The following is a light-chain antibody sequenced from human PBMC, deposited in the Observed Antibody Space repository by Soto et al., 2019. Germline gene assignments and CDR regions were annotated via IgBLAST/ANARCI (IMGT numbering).Light chain of an antibody. J-gene: IGKJ3*01. CDR3: QQRYNWPAT. Sequence: EILLTKSPGTVSLSPGERATLSCRASQSISTSYLAWYQQKPGQAPRLVIYDASNRATGIPTRFSGSGSGTDFTLTINSLEPEDFAVDFCQQRYNWPATFGPGTKVDIK. V-gene: IGKV3-11*01. CDR2: DAS. CDR1: QSISTSY.